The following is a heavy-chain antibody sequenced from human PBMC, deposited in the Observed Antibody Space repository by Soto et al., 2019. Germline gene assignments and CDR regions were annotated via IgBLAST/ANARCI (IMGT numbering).Heavy chain of an antibody. CDR2: IYPGDSDT. CDR3: ARRPRLTAPFDY. CDR1: GDSFTSYW. Sequence: ESLKISCEGSGDSFTSYWIGWVRQMPGKGLEWMGIIYPGDSDTRYSPSFQGQVTISVDKSISTAYLQWSSLKASDTAMYYCARRPRLTAPFDYWGQGTLVTVSS. D-gene: IGHD3-9*01. V-gene: IGHV5-51*01. J-gene: IGHJ4*02.